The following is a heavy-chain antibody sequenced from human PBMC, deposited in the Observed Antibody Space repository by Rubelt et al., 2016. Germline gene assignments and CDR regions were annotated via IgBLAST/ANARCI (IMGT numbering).Heavy chain of an antibody. CDR2: ISYDGSNK. D-gene: IGHD6-19*01. CDR3: ARDSSGWYDPDY. Sequence: GGGLVQPGGSLRLSCAASGFTFSSYWMNWVRQAPGKGLEWVAVISYDGSNKYYADSVKGRFTISRDNSKNTLYLQMNSLRAEDTAVYYCARDSSGWYDPDYWGQGTLVTVSS. CDR1: GFTFSSYW. V-gene: IGHV3-30*03. J-gene: IGHJ4*02.